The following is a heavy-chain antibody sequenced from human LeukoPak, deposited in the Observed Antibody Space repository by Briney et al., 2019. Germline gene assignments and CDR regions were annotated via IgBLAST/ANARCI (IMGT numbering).Heavy chain of an antibody. CDR1: GYTFTGYY. Sequence: ASLTVSCKASGYTFTGYYMHWVRQAPGQGLEGMGGINPNSGGTNYAQKFQGRVTMSRDTSISIAYMELSRLRSDDTAVYYCARPRYCTNGVCYPIFDYWGQGTLVTVSS. D-gene: IGHD2-8*01. CDR3: ARPRYCTNGVCYPIFDY. CDR2: INPNSGGT. J-gene: IGHJ4*02. V-gene: IGHV1-2*02.